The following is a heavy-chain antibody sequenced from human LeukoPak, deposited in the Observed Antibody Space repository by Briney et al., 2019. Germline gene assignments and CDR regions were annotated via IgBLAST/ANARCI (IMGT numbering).Heavy chain of an antibody. J-gene: IGHJ4*02. CDR2: FDPEDGET. CDR3: ARDLGIATAGGPAGY. D-gene: IGHD6-13*01. CDR1: GYTLTELS. Sequence: VASVKVPCKVSGYTLTELSMHWVRQAPGKGLEWMGGFDPEDGETIYAQKFQGRVTMTEDTSTDTAYMELSSLRSEDTAVYFCARDLGIATAGGPAGYWGQGTLVTVSS. V-gene: IGHV1-24*01.